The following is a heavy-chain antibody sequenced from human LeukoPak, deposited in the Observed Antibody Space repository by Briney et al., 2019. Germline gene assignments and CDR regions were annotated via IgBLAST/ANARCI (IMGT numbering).Heavy chain of an antibody. V-gene: IGHV4-39*01. Sequence: PSETLSLTCTVSGGSISSSSYYWGWIRQPPGKGLEWIGSIYYSGSTYYNPSLKSRVTISVDTSKNQFSLKLSSVTAADTAVYYCARIPRYSNYRYFDYWGQGTLVTVSS. J-gene: IGHJ4*02. CDR2: IYYSGST. CDR3: ARIPRYSNYRYFDY. D-gene: IGHD4-11*01. CDR1: GGSISSSSYY.